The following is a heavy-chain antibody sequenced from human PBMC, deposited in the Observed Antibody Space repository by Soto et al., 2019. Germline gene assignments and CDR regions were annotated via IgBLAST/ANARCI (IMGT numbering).Heavy chain of an antibody. J-gene: IGHJ6*02. D-gene: IGHD2-2*01. V-gene: IGHV1-58*01. CDR2: IVVGSGTT. CDR1: GFTFTSSA. Sequence: ASVKVSCKASGFTFTSSAVQWVRQARGQRLEWIGWIVVGSGTTNYAQKFQERVTITRDMSTSTAYMELSSLRSEDTAVYYCAAAESTYYYYYGMDVWGQGTTVTVSS. CDR3: AAAESTYYYYYGMDV.